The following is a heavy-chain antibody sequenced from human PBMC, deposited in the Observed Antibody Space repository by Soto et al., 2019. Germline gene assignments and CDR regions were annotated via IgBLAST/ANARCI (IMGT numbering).Heavy chain of an antibody. J-gene: IGHJ4*02. CDR1: GGSISSTNW. CDR2: IYHSGST. CDR3: ATRPRRVAWAVLPIPT. Sequence: QVQLQESGPGLVKPSGTLSLTCAVSGGSISSTNWWSWVRQSPGKGLEWIGEIYHSGSTNYNPSLSVRGTIPVDKSTNPSSQKIRPVSAADTAMYYCATRPRRVAWAVLPIPTWGQGTLVTVTS. D-gene: IGHD2-2*02. V-gene: IGHV4-4*02.